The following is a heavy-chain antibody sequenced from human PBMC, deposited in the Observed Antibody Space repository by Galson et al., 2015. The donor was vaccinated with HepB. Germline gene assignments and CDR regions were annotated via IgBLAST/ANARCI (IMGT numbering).Heavy chain of an antibody. CDR3: AKDIGRNYYYYGMDV. D-gene: IGHD3-16*01. CDR2: SSWDGGST. CDR1: GFTFDDYT. J-gene: IGHJ6*02. Sequence: SLRLSCAASGFTFDDYTMHWVRQAPGKGLEWVSLSSWDGGSTYYADSVKGRFTISRDNSKISLYLQMNSLRTEETALYYCAKDIGRNYYYYGMDVWGQGTTLTVSS. V-gene: IGHV3-43*01.